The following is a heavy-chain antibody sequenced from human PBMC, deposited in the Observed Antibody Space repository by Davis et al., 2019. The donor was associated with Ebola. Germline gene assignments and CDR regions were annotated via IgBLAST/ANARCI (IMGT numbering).Heavy chain of an antibody. V-gene: IGHV4-61*09. Sequence: SETLSLTCNVSGASITSSFFSWTWVRQPAGKGLEWIGHVYTNGVTKYNPALESRITISLDTSKNQFSLSLNSVTAADTAIYFCARDRHESRAYGFWGQGTLVTVSS. CDR3: ARDRHESRAYGF. J-gene: IGHJ4*02. CDR1: GASITSSFFS. CDR2: VYTNGVT. D-gene: IGHD3-16*01.